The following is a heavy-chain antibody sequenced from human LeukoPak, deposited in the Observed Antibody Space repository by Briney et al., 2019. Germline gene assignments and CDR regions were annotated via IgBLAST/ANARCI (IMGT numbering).Heavy chain of an antibody. V-gene: IGHV4-59*01. CDR2: IYYSGST. D-gene: IGHD2-21*01. J-gene: IGHJ6*03. Sequence: SETLSLTCTVSGGSISSYYWSWIRQPPGKGLEWIGYIYYSGSTNYNPSLKSRVTISVGTSKNQFSLKLSSVTAADTAVYYCARVRIDYYYMDVWGKGTTVTVSS. CDR3: ARVRIDYYYMDV. CDR1: GGSISSYY.